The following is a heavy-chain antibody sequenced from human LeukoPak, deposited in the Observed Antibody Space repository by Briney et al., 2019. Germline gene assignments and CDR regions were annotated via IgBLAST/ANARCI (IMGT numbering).Heavy chain of an antibody. V-gene: IGHV4-34*01. D-gene: IGHD4-17*01. J-gene: IGHJ3*01. CDR3: ARGRYGDHFDPVPVDV. CDR2: VYNVGRT. CDR1: GGSFNGFY. Sequence: ETLSLTCAVYGGSFNGFYWTWIRQPPTKGLECLGEVYNVGRTNYNPSLKSRVSISVDTSMHQFSLKLNSVTAADTAMYHCARGRYGDHFDPVPVDVWGQGTLVTVSS.